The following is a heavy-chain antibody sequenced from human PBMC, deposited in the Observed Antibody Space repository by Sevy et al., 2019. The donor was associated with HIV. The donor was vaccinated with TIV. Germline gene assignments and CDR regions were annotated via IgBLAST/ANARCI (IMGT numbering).Heavy chain of an antibody. V-gene: IGHV6-1*01. CDR1: GDSVSSNRAA. CDR2: TYYRSKWYT. CDR3: TRGAHSLDY. Sequence: QSQTVSLTCVISGDSVSSNRAAWNWIRQSPSRGLEWLGRTYYRSKWYTDYAVSVKSRITMNPDTSKNQVSLQLNSVTPEDTAVYYCTRGAHSLDYWGQGTLVTVSS. D-gene: IGHD2-15*01. J-gene: IGHJ4*02.